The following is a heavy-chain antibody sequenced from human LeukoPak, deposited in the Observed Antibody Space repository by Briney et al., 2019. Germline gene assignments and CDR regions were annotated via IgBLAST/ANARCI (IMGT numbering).Heavy chain of an antibody. CDR1: GFTFDDYA. D-gene: IGHD3-22*01. J-gene: IGHJ4*02. Sequence: GRSLRLSCAASGFTFDDYAMYWVRQAPGKGLEWVSGISWNSGSIGYADSVKGRFTISRDNAKNSLYLQMNSLRAEDTALYYCAKSHRDDSSADYWGQGTLVTVSS. CDR2: ISWNSGSI. V-gene: IGHV3-9*01. CDR3: AKSHRDDSSADY.